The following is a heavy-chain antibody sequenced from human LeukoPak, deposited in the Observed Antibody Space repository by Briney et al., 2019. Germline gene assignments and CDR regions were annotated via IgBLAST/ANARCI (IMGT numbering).Heavy chain of an antibody. V-gene: IGHV1-69*13. CDR2: IIPIFGTA. J-gene: IGHJ4*02. D-gene: IGHD3-22*01. CDR3: ARRHSSGLNYFDY. CDR1: GGTFSSYA. Sequence: SVKVSCKASGGTFSSYAISWVRQAPGQGLEWMGGIIPIFGTANYAQKFQGRVTITADESTSTAYMELSSLRSEDTAVYYCARRHSSGLNYFDYWGQGTLVTVSS.